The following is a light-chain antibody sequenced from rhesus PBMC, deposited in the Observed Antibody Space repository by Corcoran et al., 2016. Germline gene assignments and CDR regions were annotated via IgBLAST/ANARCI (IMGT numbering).Light chain of an antibody. CDR3: GQALPLPYS. J-gene: IGKJ2*01. Sequence: DIVVTQTPLSLSVTPGEPASISCRSSQSLLHRSGNTYLHWYVQKPGQVPPLLSYAVPNRAPGVPDRFSGSGSSSDFTLGIGRVDAEDVGFYYCGQALPLPYSFGQGTQVEIK. CDR1: QSLLHRSGNTY. CDR2: AVP. V-gene: IGKV2-72*02.